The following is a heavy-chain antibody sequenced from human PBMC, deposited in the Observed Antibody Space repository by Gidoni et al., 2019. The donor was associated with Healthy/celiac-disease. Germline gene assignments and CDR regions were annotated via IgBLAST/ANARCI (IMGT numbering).Heavy chain of an antibody. CDR3: ARDFQQLVQVGFDY. V-gene: IGHV3-33*01. J-gene: IGHJ4*02. D-gene: IGHD6-13*01. CDR2: IWYDGSNK. CDR1: GFTFSSYG. Sequence: QVQLVESGGGVVQPGRSLRLSCAASGFTFSSYGMHWVRQAPGKGRGGVAVIWYDGSNKYYADSVKGRFTSSRDNSKNTLYLQMNSLRAEDTAVYYCARDFQQLVQVGFDYWGQGTLVTVSS.